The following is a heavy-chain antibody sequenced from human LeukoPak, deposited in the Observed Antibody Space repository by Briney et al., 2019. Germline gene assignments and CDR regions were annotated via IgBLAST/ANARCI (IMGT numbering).Heavy chain of an antibody. CDR3: AKGDDRNGRNWFDS. CDR1: GFTVSNYA. Sequence: PGGSLRLSCAASGFTVSNYAMSWIRQAPGKGLEWVAAVSGFGEVTHNADSVEGRFRSSRDNSKNTVFLHMNSLRVEDTAVYYCAKGDDRNGRNWFDSWGQGTLVTVSS. CDR2: VSGFGEVT. D-gene: IGHD3-22*01. J-gene: IGHJ5*01. V-gene: IGHV3-23*01.